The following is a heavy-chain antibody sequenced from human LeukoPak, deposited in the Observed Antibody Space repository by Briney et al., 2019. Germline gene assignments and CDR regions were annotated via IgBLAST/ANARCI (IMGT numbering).Heavy chain of an antibody. Sequence: MSSETLSLTCTVSGGSISSYYWSWIRQPPGKGLEWIGYIYYSGSTNYNPSPKSRVTISVDTSKNQFSLKLSSVTAADTAVYYCARQSGWFDYWGQGTLVTVSS. J-gene: IGHJ4*02. CDR2: IYYSGST. V-gene: IGHV4-59*01. CDR1: GGSISSYY. CDR3: ARQSGWFDY. D-gene: IGHD6-19*01.